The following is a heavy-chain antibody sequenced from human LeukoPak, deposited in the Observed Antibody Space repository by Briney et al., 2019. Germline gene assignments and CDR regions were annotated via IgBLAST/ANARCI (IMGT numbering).Heavy chain of an antibody. CDR3: ARRFDDSSGYYLYYYYMDV. CDR2: VFYSGST. V-gene: IGHV4-59*12. J-gene: IGHJ6*03. D-gene: IGHD3-22*01. CDR1: DSSINSYY. Sequence: SETLSLTCSVSDSSINSYYWSWIRQPPGKGLEWIGYVFYSGSTNYNPSLKSRVTISLDTSKKQFSLKLSSVTAADTAVYYCARRFDDSSGYYLYYYYMDVWGKGTTVTVSS.